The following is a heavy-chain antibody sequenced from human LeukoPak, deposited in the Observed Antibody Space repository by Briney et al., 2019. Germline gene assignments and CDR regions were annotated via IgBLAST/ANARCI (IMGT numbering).Heavy chain of an antibody. Sequence: GGSLRLSCAASGFSFTDAWMNWVRQAPGKGLEWVGRIKTKTDGETTDYAAPVKGRFTISRDDSKTTLYLQMDSLKTEDTAVYHCTTFIFCNSVTCLYNYWGQGTLVTVSS. CDR3: TTFIFCNSVTCLYNY. J-gene: IGHJ4*02. D-gene: IGHD2/OR15-2a*01. CDR2: IKTKTDGETT. CDR1: GFSFTDAW. V-gene: IGHV3-15*01.